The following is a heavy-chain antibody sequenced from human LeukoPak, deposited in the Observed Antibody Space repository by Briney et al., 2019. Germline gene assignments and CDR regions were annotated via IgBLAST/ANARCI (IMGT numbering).Heavy chain of an antibody. Sequence: GGSLRLSCAASGFTFSDHYMDWVRQAPGKGLEWVGRIRNKVNSYITEYAASVTGRFTISRDDSKNSLYLQMNSLETEDTAVYYCTRVAPVTGSRYFDYWGQGALVTVSS. CDR3: TRVAPVTGSRYFDY. CDR1: GFTFSDHY. V-gene: IGHV3-72*01. D-gene: IGHD6-19*01. J-gene: IGHJ4*02. CDR2: IRNKVNSYIT.